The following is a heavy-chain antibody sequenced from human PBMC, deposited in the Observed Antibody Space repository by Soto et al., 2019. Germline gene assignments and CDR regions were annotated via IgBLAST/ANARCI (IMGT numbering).Heavy chain of an antibody. V-gene: IGHV1-18*01. CDR1: GYTFTSYG. Sequence: QVQLVQSGAEVKKPGASVKVSCKASGYTFTSYGISWVRQAPGQGLEWMGWISAYNGNTNYAQKLQGRGTMTTDTTTRTADMELRSMRSDDTAVYYCARVPYYDFWSGYHNWFDPWGQGTLVTVSS. J-gene: IGHJ5*02. CDR2: ISAYNGNT. D-gene: IGHD3-3*01. CDR3: ARVPYYDFWSGYHNWFDP.